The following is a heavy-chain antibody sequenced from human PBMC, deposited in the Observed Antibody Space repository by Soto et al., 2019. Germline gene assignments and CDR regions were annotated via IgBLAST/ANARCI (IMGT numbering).Heavy chain of an antibody. J-gene: IGHJ5*02. Sequence: PSETLSLTCTVSGGSISSYYWSWIRQPPGKGLEWIGYIYYSGSTNYNPSLKSRVTISVDTSKNQFSLKLSSVTAADTAVYYCARAPEDYGPYNWFDPWGQGTLVTVSS. CDR3: ARAPEDYGPYNWFDP. CDR2: IYYSGST. V-gene: IGHV4-59*13. D-gene: IGHD4-17*01. CDR1: GGSISSYY.